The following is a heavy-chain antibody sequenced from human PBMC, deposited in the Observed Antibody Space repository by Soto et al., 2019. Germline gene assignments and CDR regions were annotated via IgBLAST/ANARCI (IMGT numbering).Heavy chain of an antibody. V-gene: IGHV4-34*01. CDR3: ARDRRGAVVPAAKYYYYGMDV. CDR2: INHSGST. CDR1: GGSFSGYY. D-gene: IGHD2-2*01. Sequence: SETLSLTCAVYGGSFSGYYWSWIRQPPGKGLEWIGEINHSGSTNYNPSLKSRVTISVDTSKNQFSLKLSSVTAADTAVYYCARDRRGAVVPAAKYYYYGMDVWGQGTTVTVSS. J-gene: IGHJ6*02.